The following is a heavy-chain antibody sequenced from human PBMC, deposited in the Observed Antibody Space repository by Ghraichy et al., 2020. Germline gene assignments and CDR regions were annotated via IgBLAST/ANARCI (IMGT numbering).Heavy chain of an antibody. V-gene: IGHV4-39*01. CDR3: ARHMRSTTGIVGATKGAVFGMDV. J-gene: IGHJ6*02. CDR2: IYYSGST. CDR1: GGSISSSSYY. Sequence: EALNISCTVSGGSISSSSYYWGWIRQPPGKGLEWIGSIYYSGSTYYNPSLKSRVTISVDTSKNQFSLKLSSVTAADTAVYYCARHMRSTTGIVGATKGAVFGMDVWGQGTTVTVSS. D-gene: IGHD1-26*01.